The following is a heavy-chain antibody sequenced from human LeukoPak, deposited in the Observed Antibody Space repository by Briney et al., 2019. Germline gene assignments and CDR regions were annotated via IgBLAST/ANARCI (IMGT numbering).Heavy chain of an antibody. CDR3: ARMGPRDQLLRILRARSFDY. Sequence: SETLSLTCTVSGGSISSSSYYWGWIRQPPGKGLEWIGSIYYSGSTYYNPSLKSRVTISVDTSKNQFSLKLSSVTAADTAVYYCARMGPRDQLLRILRARSFDYWGQGTLVTVSS. CDR2: IYYSGST. J-gene: IGHJ4*02. CDR1: GGSISSSSYY. V-gene: IGHV4-39*01. D-gene: IGHD2-2*01.